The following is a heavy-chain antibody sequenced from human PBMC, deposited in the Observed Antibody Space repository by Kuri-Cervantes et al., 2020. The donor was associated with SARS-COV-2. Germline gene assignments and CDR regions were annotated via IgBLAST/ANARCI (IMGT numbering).Heavy chain of an antibody. Sequence: GSLRLSCAASGFTFSDYYMSWIRQAPGKGLEWIGEINHSGGTNYNPSLKSRVTISVDTSKNQFSLKLSSVTTADTAVYYCARGVGAAVAGTLITIYYYYGMDVWGQGTTVTVSS. J-gene: IGHJ6*02. CDR3: ARGVGAAVAGTLITIYYYYGMDV. CDR1: GFTFSDYY. D-gene: IGHD6-19*01. V-gene: IGHV4-34*01. CDR2: INHSGGT.